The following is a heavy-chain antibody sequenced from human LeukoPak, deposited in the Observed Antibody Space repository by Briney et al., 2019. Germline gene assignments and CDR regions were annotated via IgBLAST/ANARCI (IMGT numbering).Heavy chain of an antibody. Sequence: SETLSLTCTVSGGSISSSSYYWGWIRQPLGKGLEWIGSIYYSGSTYYNPSLKSRVTISVDTSKNQFSLKLSSVTAADTAVYYCARVVHGSGSQRYYYYMDVWGKGTTVTVSS. CDR3: ARVVHGSGSQRYYYYMDV. CDR2: IYYSGST. CDR1: GGSISSSSYY. J-gene: IGHJ6*03. V-gene: IGHV4-39*07. D-gene: IGHD3-10*01.